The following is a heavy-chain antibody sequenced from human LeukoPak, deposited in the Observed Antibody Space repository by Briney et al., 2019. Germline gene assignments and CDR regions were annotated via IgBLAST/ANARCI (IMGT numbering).Heavy chain of an antibody. Sequence: SETLSLTCTVSGGSISSSSYYWGWIRQPPGKGLEWIGSIYTSGSTNYNPSLKSRVTMSVDTSNNQFSLKLSSVTAADTAVFYCAGTIAAAGTAIRTYYYYYYYMDVWGKGTTVTVSS. V-gene: IGHV4-39*07. CDR3: AGTIAAAGTAIRTYYYYYYYMDV. D-gene: IGHD6-13*01. CDR2: IYTSGST. J-gene: IGHJ6*03. CDR1: GGSISSSSYY.